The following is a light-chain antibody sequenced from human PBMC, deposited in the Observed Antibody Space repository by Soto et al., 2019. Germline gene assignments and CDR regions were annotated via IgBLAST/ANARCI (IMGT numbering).Light chain of an antibody. Sequence: QSALTQPASVSGSPGQSITISCTGTSGDIGSYNRVSWYQQHPGKAPKLIIYDNNKRPSGIPDRFSGSKSGTSATLGITGLQTGDEADYYCGTWDSSLSVHVVFGGGTKLTVL. V-gene: IGLV1-51*01. J-gene: IGLJ2*01. CDR1: SGDIGSYNR. CDR3: GTWDSSLSVHVV. CDR2: DNN.